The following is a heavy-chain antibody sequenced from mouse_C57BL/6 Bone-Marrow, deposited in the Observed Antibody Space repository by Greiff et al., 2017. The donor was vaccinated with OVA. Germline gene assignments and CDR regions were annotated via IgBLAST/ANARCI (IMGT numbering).Heavy chain of an antibody. J-gene: IGHJ3*01. Sequence: QVQLQQPGAELVKPGASVKMSCKASGYTFTSYWITWVKQRPGQGLEWIGDINPGSGSTTYNEKFKGKATLTVDTSSSTAYMQLSSLTSEDSAVYYCARYYYGSSSLFAYWGQGTLVTVSA. V-gene: IGHV1-55*01. CDR1: GYTFTSYW. CDR3: ARYYYGSSSLFAY. CDR2: INPGSGST. D-gene: IGHD1-1*01.